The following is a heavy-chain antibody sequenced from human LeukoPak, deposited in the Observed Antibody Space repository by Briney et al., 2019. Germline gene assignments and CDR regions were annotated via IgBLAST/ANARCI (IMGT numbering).Heavy chain of an antibody. Sequence: GGSLRLSCSASGFTFSSYAMHWVRQPPGKGLEYVSAINILRGSTYYAASVTGRFTISRDNSQNTLYLQLSSLRPEDTAVYYCVKGRGVLTTVTAHFFDYWGQGTLVTVSS. D-gene: IGHD4-17*01. CDR3: VKGRGVLTTVTAHFFDY. J-gene: IGHJ4*02. CDR2: INILRGST. CDR1: GFTFSSYA. V-gene: IGHV3-64D*09.